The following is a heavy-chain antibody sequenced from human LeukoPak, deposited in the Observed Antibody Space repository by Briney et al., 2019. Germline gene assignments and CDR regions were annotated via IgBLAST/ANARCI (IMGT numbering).Heavy chain of an antibody. D-gene: IGHD3-22*01. CDR2: ISSSSTTI. CDR1: GFTFSSYS. CDR3: ARNFHRRLYDSSGYYPY. Sequence: GGSLRLSCAASGFTFSSYSMNWVRPAPGKGLECVSYISSSSTTIYYADSVKGRFTISRDNAKNSLYLQMNSLRAEDTAVYYCARNFHRRLYDSSGYYPYWGQGTLVTVSS. J-gene: IGHJ4*02. V-gene: IGHV3-48*01.